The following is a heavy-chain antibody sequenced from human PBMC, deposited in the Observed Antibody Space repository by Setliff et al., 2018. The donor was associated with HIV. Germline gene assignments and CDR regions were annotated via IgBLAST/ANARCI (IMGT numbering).Heavy chain of an antibody. V-gene: IGHV1-18*01. CDR1: NYTLINYG. Sequence: VKVSCKASNYTLINYGVSWVRQAPGQGLEWMGWIGSYSGYTIYAQKFQDRLTMTTDTSTATASMELRSLRSDDTAVYYCVRGHCNSDKCWYTWFDPWGQGTLVTVSS. J-gene: IGHJ5*02. D-gene: IGHD2-2*01. CDR3: VRGHCNSDKCWYTWFDP. CDR2: IGSYSGYT.